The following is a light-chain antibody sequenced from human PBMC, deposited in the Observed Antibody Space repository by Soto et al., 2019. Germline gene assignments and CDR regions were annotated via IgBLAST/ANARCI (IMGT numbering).Light chain of an antibody. V-gene: IGKV3D-15*02. J-gene: IGKJ5*01. CDR2: DAS. CDR3: QKYDNSPIT. Sequence: ETLMTHSPDTLSVSPGERANLSCRASQSVSSNLAWYQQKPGQAPRLLIYDASNRATGIPARFSGSGSGTDFTLTISRLEPEDFAVYYCQKYDNSPITCGKGTRREIK. CDR1: QSVSSN.